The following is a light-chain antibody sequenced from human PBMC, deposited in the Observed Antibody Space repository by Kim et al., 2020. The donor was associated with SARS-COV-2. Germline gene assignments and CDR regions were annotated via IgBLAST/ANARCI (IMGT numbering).Light chain of an antibody. CDR1: SIGLPG. V-gene: IGLV3-21*04. CDR3: QVWDTGSDHPI. CDR2: YDT. Sequence: PGKTGWITCGENSIGLPGVHGYQQKPGQAPVLVIYYDTDRPSGIPERFSGSNSGNTATLTISRVEAGDEADYYCQVWDTGSDHPIFGGGTQLTVL. J-gene: IGLJ2*01.